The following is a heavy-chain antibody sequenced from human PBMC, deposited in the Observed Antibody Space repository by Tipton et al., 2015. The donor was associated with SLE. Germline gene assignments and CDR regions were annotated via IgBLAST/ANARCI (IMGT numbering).Heavy chain of an antibody. CDR3: AGGGVATIGGYAFEI. Sequence: TLSLTCTVSGGSINSGYWSWIRQPAGKGLEWIGRIYSGGSFYENPSLKSRVTMSVDKSTNRFSLRLNSVTAADTALYYSAGGGVATIGGYAFEIWGQGTMVTVSS. CDR1: GGSINSGY. CDR2: IYSGGSF. J-gene: IGHJ3*02. V-gene: IGHV4-4*07. D-gene: IGHD5-12*01.